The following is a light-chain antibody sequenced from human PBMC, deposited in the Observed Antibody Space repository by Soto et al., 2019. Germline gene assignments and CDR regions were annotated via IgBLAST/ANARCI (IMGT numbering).Light chain of an antibody. V-gene: IGLV2-23*01. CDR1: SSDVGSYGL. CDR2: EGT. J-gene: IGLJ1*01. CDR3: CSYAGSNTFV. Sequence: QSALTQPASVSGSPGQSITISCTGTSSDVGSYGLVSWYQQHPGKAPKLMIYEGTKRPSGISNRFSSSKSDNTASLIISGLQAEDGADYYCCSYAGSNTFVFGTGTKLTVL.